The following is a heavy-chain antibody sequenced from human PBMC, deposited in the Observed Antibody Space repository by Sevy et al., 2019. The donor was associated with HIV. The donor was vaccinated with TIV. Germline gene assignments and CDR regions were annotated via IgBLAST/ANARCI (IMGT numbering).Heavy chain of an antibody. V-gene: IGHV3-7*01. Sequence: GGSLRLSCAASGFTFSNYWMTWVRQAPGKGLEWVANMKGDGSKKSYLDSVEGRFTISRDNAKNSLYLQMNSLIAEDTAVYYCARDYNYQILPIFYDAFDIWGQGTMVTVSS. D-gene: IGHD3-3*01. CDR3: ARDYNYQILPIFYDAFDI. CDR1: GFTFSNYW. CDR2: MKGDGSKK. J-gene: IGHJ3*02.